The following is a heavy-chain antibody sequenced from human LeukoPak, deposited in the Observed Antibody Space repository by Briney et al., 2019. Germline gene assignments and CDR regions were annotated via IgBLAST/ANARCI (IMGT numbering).Heavy chain of an antibody. D-gene: IGHD4-17*01. CDR2: IYTSGST. V-gene: IGHV4-59*10. CDR3: ARQGGLGDYGDW. CDR1: GGSFSGYY. Sequence: LTCAVYGGSFSGYYWSWIRQPAGKGLEWIGRIYTSGSTNYNPSLKSRVTMSVDTSKNQFSLKLSSVTAADTAVYYCARQGGLGDYGDWWGQGTLVTVSS. J-gene: IGHJ4*02.